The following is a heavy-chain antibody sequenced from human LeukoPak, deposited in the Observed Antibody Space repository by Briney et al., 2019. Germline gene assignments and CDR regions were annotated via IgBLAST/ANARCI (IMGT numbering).Heavy chain of an antibody. V-gene: IGHV3-69-1*01. Sequence: PGGSLRLSCAASGFTFSAYSMNCLRQAPGKGLEWVSSITSGDFVYFADSLKGRFTISRDNGKSSLYLQMNGLRAEDTAVYYCARGGFNMVRGVIIPSNSYFYYMDIWGKGTTVTVSS. CDR3: ARGGFNMVRGVIIPSNSYFYYMDI. J-gene: IGHJ6*03. D-gene: IGHD3-10*01. CDR1: GFTFSAYS. CDR2: ITSGDFV.